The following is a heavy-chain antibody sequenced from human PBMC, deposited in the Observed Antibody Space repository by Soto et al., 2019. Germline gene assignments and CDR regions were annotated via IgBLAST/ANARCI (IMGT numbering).Heavy chain of an antibody. V-gene: IGHV1-69*13. J-gene: IGHJ4*02. D-gene: IGHD2-21*02. CDR1: GGTFSSYA. CDR3: HIVVLTAMEMYYFDY. Sequence: SVEVSCMASGGTFSSYAMIWLRQAPGQGLEWLGGIIPIFGTANYAQKFQGRVTITADESTSTAYMELSILSSEDTAVYYCHIVVLTAMEMYYFDYWGQGTLVTVSS. CDR2: IIPIFGTA.